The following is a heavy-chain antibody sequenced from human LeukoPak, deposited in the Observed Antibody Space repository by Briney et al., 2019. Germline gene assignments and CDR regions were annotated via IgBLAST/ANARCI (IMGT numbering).Heavy chain of an antibody. J-gene: IGHJ4*02. Sequence: GGSLRLSCAASKYTFADYGMSWVRQAPGKGLEWVSDINWNGGRRGYADSVKGRFTVSRDNAKKFLYLQMNSLRAADTALYYCARDLRPQLVGATPKAPFGYWGQGTLVIVSS. CDR2: INWNGGRR. CDR1: KYTFADYG. CDR3: ARDLRPQLVGATPKAPFGY. D-gene: IGHD1-26*01. V-gene: IGHV3-20*04.